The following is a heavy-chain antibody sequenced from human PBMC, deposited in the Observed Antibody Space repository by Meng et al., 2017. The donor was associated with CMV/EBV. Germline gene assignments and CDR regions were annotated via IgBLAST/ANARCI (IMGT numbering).Heavy chain of an antibody. CDR2: INHSGST. J-gene: IGHJ6*02. CDR1: GGSFSGCY. Sequence: GSLRLSCAVYGGSFSGCYWSWIRQPPGKGLEWIGEINHSGSTNYNPSLKSRVTISVDTSKNQFSLKLSSVTAADTAVYYCARGLGRKPHYYYYYGMDVWGQGTTVTVSS. CDR3: ARGLGRKPHYYYYYGMDV. D-gene: IGHD1-14*01. V-gene: IGHV4-34*01.